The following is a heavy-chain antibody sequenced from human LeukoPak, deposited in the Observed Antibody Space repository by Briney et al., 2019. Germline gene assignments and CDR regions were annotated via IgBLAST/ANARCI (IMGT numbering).Heavy chain of an antibody. CDR3: ARDTLGGGEDANYAVYYFDY. D-gene: IGHD4/OR15-4a*01. J-gene: IGHJ4*02. CDR2: IKQDGNEK. CDR1: RFTFSSYS. Sequence: GGSLRLSCAASRFTFSSYSMSWVRQAPGKGLEWVANIKQDGNEKYYADSVKGRFTISRDNGKNSLDLQMNSLRADDTAVYYCARDTLGGGEDANYAVYYFDYWGQGTVVTVSS. V-gene: IGHV3-7*01.